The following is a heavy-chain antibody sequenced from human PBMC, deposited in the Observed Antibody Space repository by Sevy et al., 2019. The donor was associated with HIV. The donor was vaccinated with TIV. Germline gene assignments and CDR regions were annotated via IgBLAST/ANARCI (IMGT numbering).Heavy chain of an antibody. CDR1: RFTFSTYD. Sequence: GGSLRLSCAASRFTFSTYDIHWVRQAPGKGLEWVAVISHDGSYQYYTDSVKGRFTISRDDSKNKAYLQMNSLRADDSGVYSCTKGQGYDYIWAHESSEYYFDYWGQGTPVSVSS. J-gene: IGHJ4*02. CDR3: TKGQGYDYIWAHESSEYYFDY. D-gene: IGHD3-16*01. V-gene: IGHV3-30*18. CDR2: ISHDGSYQ.